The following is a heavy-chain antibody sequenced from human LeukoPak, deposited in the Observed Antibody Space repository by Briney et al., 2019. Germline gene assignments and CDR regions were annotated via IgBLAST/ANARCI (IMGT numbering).Heavy chain of an antibody. CDR1: GFTFSKSW. J-gene: IGHJ6*02. CDR2: IQDDGSVK. CDR3: ATYTNWVAGDV. Sequence: GGTLSLSCAASGFTFSKSWMSWVRQAPGQGLEGVAAIQDDGSVKDYADAVKGRFTISRYNDKNSLYLQMNSLRAEDTAVYYCATYTNWVAGDVWGQGTTVSVSS. D-gene: IGHD1-1*01. V-gene: IGHV3-7*01.